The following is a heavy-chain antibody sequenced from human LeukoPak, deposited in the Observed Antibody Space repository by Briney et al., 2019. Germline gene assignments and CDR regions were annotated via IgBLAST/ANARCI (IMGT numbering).Heavy chain of an antibody. V-gene: IGHV3-7*01. Sequence: GGSLRLACAASGFSFSNFWMSWVRQAPGKGLEWVANIKPDGSATNYVDSVKGRFTISRDNAKNSLDLQMNSLRAEDTAVYYCARGGGSSSWGQGTLVTVSS. CDR2: IKPDGSAT. CDR3: ARGGGSSS. D-gene: IGHD6-6*01. CDR1: GFSFSNFW. J-gene: IGHJ5*02.